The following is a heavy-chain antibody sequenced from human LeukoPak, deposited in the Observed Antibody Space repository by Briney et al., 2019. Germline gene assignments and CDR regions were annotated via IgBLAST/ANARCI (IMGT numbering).Heavy chain of an antibody. J-gene: IGHJ4*02. Sequence: GGSLRLSCAASGFTFNNYAMTWVRQAPGKGLEWVSVVSGSGDNTNYADSVKGRFTISRDNSKNTLYLQMNSLRAEDTAVYYCAKTDTAMVNVDYWGQGTLVTVSS. CDR2: VSGSGDNT. CDR3: AKTDTAMVNVDY. D-gene: IGHD5-18*01. V-gene: IGHV3-23*01. CDR1: GFTFNNYA.